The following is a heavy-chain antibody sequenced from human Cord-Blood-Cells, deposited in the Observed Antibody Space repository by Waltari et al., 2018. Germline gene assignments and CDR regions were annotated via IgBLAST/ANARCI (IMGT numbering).Heavy chain of an antibody. D-gene: IGHD3-10*01. CDR1: FSSYA. V-gene: IGHV1-69*01. CDR2: IIPIFGTA. J-gene: IGHJ1*01. CDR3: ARDLDEDGSGSLAPFQH. Sequence: FSSYAISWVRQAPGQGLEWMGGIIPIFGTANYAQKFQGRVTITADESTSTAYMELSSLRSEDTAVYYCARDLDEDGSGSLAPFQHWGQGTLVTVSS.